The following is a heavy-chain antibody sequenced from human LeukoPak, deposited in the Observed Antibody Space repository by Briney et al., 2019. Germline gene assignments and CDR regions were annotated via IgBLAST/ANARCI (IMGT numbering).Heavy chain of an antibody. CDR2: IYYSGST. V-gene: IGHV4-31*03. CDR1: GGSISSGGYY. CDR3: ARETPESGNYVFDY. Sequence: SETLSLTCTVSGGSISSGGYYWSWIRQHPGKGLEWIGYIYYSGSTYYNPSLKSRVTISVDTSKNQFSLKLSSVTAADTAVYYCARETPESGNYVFDYWGQGTLVTVSS. D-gene: IGHD1-26*01. J-gene: IGHJ4*02.